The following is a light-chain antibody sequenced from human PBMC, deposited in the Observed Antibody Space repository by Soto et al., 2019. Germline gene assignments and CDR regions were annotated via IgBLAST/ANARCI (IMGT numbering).Light chain of an antibody. J-gene: IGLJ1*01. CDR1: SSDVGRYNL. V-gene: IGLV2-23*01. Sequence: QSVLTQPASVSGSPGQSITISCTGTSSDVGRYNLVSWYQQHPGKAPKLMIYEGTKRPSGVSNRFSGSKSGNTASLTISGLQAQDEADYYCCSYAGYNSYVFGTGTKVTVL. CDR3: CSYAGYNSYV. CDR2: EGT.